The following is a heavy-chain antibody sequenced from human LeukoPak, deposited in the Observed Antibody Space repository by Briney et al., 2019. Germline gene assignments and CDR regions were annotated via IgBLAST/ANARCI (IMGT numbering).Heavy chain of an antibody. Sequence: AGGSLRLSCAASGFSFSTYWMSWVRQTPEKGLEFVANIDQGGSVRNYMDSLKGRCTISRDNAKKSLYLEINSLRADDTAVYYCARDPESSGFDLWGRGALVTVSS. CDR3: ARDPESSGFDL. J-gene: IGHJ4*02. CDR1: GFSFSTYW. CDR2: IDQGGSVR. V-gene: IGHV3-7*01. D-gene: IGHD6-25*01.